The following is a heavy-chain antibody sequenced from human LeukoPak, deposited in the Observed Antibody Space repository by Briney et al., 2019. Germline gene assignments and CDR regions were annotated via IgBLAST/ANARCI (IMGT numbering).Heavy chain of an antibody. J-gene: IGHJ4*02. CDR2: ITPNSGGT. CDR3: ARVKTMIVVVRLFDY. CDR1: GYTFTGYY. Sequence: EASVKVSCKASGYTFTGYYMHWVRQAPGQGLEWMGWITPNSGGTNYAQKFQGRVTMTRDTSISTAFMDLSRLRSDDTAVYYCARVKTMIVVVRLFDYWGQGTQVTVSS. D-gene: IGHD3-22*01. V-gene: IGHV1-2*02.